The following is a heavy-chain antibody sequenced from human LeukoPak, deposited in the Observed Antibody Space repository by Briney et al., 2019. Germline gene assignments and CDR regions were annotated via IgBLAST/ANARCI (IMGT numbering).Heavy chain of an antibody. CDR2: ISETSRGI. J-gene: IGHJ3*02. V-gene: IGHV3-21*06. CDR3: AREGIGDRVEAFDI. Sequence: GGSLRLSCAASGFTFSTYSMNWVRQAPGKGLEWVSSISETSRGIYYAHALKGRFTISRDNAKNSLYLQVNSLRAEDTAVYYCAREGIGDRVEAFDIWGQGTMHPVSS. D-gene: IGHD3-16*01. CDR1: GFTFSTYS.